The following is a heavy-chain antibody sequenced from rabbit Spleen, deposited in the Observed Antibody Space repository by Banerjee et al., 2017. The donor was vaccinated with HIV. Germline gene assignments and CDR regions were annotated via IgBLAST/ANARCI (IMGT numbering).Heavy chain of an antibody. CDR3: ARDLPDIVGWNFGW. CDR2: IYAGSSGDT. CDR1: GFSFSSSYW. D-gene: IGHD4-1*01. Sequence: QEQLEESGGDLVKPEGSLTLTCTASGFSFSSSYWICWVRQAPGKGLEWIACIYAGSSGDTYYASWAKGRSTFSKASSTTVTLQLSSLTAADTATYFCARDLPDIVGWNFGWWGPGTLVTVS. V-gene: IGHV1S45*01. J-gene: IGHJ6*01.